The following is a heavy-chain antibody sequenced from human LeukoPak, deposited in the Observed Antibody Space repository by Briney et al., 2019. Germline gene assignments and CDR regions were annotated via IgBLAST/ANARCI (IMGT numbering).Heavy chain of an antibody. CDR2: FDPEDGET. V-gene: IGHV1-24*01. J-gene: IGHJ4*02. CDR3: AIGPLHY. Sequence: PGKGLEWMGGFDPEDGETIYAQKFQGRVTMTEDTSTDTAYMELSSLRSEDTAVYYCAIGPLHYWGQGTLVTVSS. D-gene: IGHD3-10*01.